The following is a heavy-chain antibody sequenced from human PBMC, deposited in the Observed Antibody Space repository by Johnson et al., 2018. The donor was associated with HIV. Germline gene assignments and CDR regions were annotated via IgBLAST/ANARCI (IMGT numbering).Heavy chain of an antibody. D-gene: IGHD4-17*01. CDR2: ISSSGISI. CDR3: ARDSTPWGGDYVGYAFDL. Sequence: QVQLVESGGGLVKPGGSLRLSCAASGFTFSDYYMSWIRQAPGKGLECLSYISSSGISIYYIDSVKGRFTISRDNAKNSLYLQRSSRRAEDTAVYFCARDSTPWGGDYVGYAFDLWGQGTMVTVSS. J-gene: IGHJ3*01. CDR1: GFTFSDYY. V-gene: IGHV3-11*04.